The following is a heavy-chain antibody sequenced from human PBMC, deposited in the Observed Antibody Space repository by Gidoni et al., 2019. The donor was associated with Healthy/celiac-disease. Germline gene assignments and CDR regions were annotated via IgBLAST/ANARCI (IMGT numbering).Heavy chain of an antibody. CDR2: ISSSSSYI. CDR1: GFTFSSYS. D-gene: IGHD3-10*01. V-gene: IGHV3-21*01. CDR3: ARDLPAGVRGVATRYGMDV. Sequence: EVQLLESGVGLVRPGGSLRLSCAASGFTFSSYSMNWVRQAPGKGLEWVSSISSSSSYIYYADSVKGRFTISRDNAKNSLYLQMNSLRAEDTAVYYCARDLPAGVRGVATRYGMDVWGQGTTVTVSS. J-gene: IGHJ6*02.